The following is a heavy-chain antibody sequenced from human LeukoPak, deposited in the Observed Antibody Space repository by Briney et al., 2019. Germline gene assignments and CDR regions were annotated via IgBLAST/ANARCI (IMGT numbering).Heavy chain of an antibody. CDR2: IYYSGST. D-gene: IGHD3-10*01. CDR1: GGSISSSSYY. J-gene: IGHJ6*03. Sequence: PSETLSLTCTVPGGSISSSSYYWGWIRQPPGKGLEWIGSIYYSGSTYYNPSLKSRVTISVDTSKNQFSLKLSSVTAADTAVYYCARGSSRSGYYGSGSYYTASGNYYYMDVWGKGTTVTVSS. CDR3: ARGSSRSGYYGSGSYYTASGNYYYMDV. V-gene: IGHV4-39*01.